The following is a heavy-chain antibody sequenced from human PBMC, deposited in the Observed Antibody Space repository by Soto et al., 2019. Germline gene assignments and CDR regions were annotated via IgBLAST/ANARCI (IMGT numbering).Heavy chain of an antibody. V-gene: IGHV3-23*01. CDR3: AKHLFTGGAGPFDY. CDR1: GFSFTSFS. CDR2: ISGSSDST. D-gene: IGHD6-19*01. Sequence: EVQLLESGGGLVQPGGSLRLSCAASGFSFTSFSMSWVRQAPGKGLEWVSAISGSSDSTYYADSMKGRFTISRDISKTTLYLQMNSLRAEDTAEYYCAKHLFTGGAGPFDYWGQGTLVTVSS. J-gene: IGHJ4*02.